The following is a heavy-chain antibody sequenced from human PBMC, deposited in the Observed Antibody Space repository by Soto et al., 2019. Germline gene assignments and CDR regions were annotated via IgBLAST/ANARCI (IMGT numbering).Heavy chain of an antibody. CDR1: GFNFSSYT. V-gene: IGHV3-21*01. CDR3: ARDRCSGGSCYRTYAFDI. D-gene: IGHD2-15*01. J-gene: IGHJ3*02. CDR2: ISGDNRYI. Sequence: GGSLRLSCAASGFNFSSYTMNWVRQAPGKGLEWVSSISGDNRYIYYADSVKGRFTISRDDAKNSLYLQMNSLRADDTAVYYCARDRCSGGSCYRTYAFDIWGQGTMVTV.